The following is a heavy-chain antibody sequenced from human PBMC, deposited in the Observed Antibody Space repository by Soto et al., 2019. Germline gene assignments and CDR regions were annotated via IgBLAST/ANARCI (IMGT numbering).Heavy chain of an antibody. CDR2: IYHSGST. J-gene: IGHJ3*02. Sequence: SESLSLTCDVSGASISNDNWWSWVRQPPGKGLEWIGEIYHSGSTNYNPSLKSRVTISVDKSKNQFSLKLSSVTAADTAVYYCAKDLGIAVSARRAFDIWGQGTMVTVSS. CDR3: AKDLGIAVSARRAFDI. CDR1: GASISNDNW. D-gene: IGHD6-19*01. V-gene: IGHV4-4*02.